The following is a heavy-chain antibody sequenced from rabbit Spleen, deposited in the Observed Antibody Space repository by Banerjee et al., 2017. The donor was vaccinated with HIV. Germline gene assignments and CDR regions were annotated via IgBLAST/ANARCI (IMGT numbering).Heavy chain of an antibody. CDR2: IGAGSSGFS. CDR3: ASDVAGSGVHYFGL. Sequence: QEQLEESGGDLVKPEASLTLTCTASGFSLNKDYVMCWVRQAPGKGLEWIACIGAGSSGFSYRASWATGRFTISKTSSTTVTLQMTSLTVADTATYFCASDVAGSGVHYFGLWGPGTLVTVS. J-gene: IGHJ4*01. D-gene: IGHD4-2*01. V-gene: IGHV1S45*01. CDR1: GFSLNKDYV.